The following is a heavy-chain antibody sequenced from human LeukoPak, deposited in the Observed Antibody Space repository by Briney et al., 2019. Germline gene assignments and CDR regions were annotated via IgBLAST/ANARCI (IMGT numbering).Heavy chain of an antibody. J-gene: IGHJ5*02. CDR1: GYTFTSYY. D-gene: IGHD3-9*01. V-gene: IGHV1-46*01. Sequence: ASVKVSCKASGYTFTSYYMHWVRQAPGQGLEWMGIINPSGGSTSYAQKFQGRVTMTRDTSTSTVYMEVSSLRSEDTAVYYCARERDTREDYDILTGYDPWGQGTLVTVSS. CDR2: INPSGGST. CDR3: ARERDTREDYDILTGYDP.